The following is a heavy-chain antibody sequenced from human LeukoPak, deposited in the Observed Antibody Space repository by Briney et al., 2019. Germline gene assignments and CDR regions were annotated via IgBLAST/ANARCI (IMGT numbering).Heavy chain of an antibody. CDR2: INPNSGGT. V-gene: IGHV1-2*02. CDR3: ARGVRVRAMVTVYKYYYYYYMDV. CDR1: RYTFTGYY. J-gene: IGHJ6*03. D-gene: IGHD5-18*01. Sequence: WASVKVSCKASRYTFTGYYMHWVRQAPGQGLEWMGWINPNSGGTNYAQKFQGRVTITRNTSISTAYMELSSLRSEDTAVYYCARGVRVRAMVTVYKYYYYYYMDVWGKGTTVTVSS.